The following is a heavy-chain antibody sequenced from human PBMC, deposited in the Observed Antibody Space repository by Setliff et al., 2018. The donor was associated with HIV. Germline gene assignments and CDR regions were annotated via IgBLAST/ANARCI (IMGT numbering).Heavy chain of an antibody. CDR1: GFSFSSYG. CDR3: ARYALAVPGYHNAFDI. CDR2: ISSTSSNI. J-gene: IGHJ3*02. D-gene: IGHD6-19*01. Sequence: GESLRLSCAASGFSFSSYGMNWVRQAPGKGLEWVSYISSTSSNIYYVDSVEGRFTISRDNADNSLYLQMNSLRAEDAAVYYCARYALAVPGYHNAFDIWGQGTMGTVS. V-gene: IGHV3-48*01.